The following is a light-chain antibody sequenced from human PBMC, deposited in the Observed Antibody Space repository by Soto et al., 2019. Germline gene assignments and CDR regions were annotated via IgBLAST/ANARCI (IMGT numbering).Light chain of an antibody. J-gene: IGKJ4*01. CDR2: DAS. Sequence: EIVLTQSPATLSLSPGERATLSCRASQSVSSYLAWYQQKPGQAPRLLIYDASNRATGIPARFSGSGSGTDFTLTISSLEPEAFAVYYCQQRSNLPAFGGGTKVEIK. V-gene: IGKV3-11*01. CDR3: QQRSNLPA. CDR1: QSVSSY.